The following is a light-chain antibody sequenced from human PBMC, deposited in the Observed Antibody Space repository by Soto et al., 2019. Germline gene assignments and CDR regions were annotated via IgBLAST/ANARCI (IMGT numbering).Light chain of an antibody. V-gene: IGKV3-15*01. CDR3: QQYNSWPPLT. CDR1: QSVSSN. J-gene: IGKJ4*02. Sequence: EIVMTQSPATLSVSPGESATLSCSASQSVSSNLAWYQQKPGQAPRLLIYGASTRATGLPARFSGRGSGTEFTLTISSLQSEDSAVYYCQQYNSWPPLTFGGGTKVEIK. CDR2: GAS.